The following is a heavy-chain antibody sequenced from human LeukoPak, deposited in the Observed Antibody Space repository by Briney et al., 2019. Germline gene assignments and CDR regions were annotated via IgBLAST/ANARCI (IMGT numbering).Heavy chain of an antibody. CDR3: ARRDYGGNVDY. CDR2: ISYTGTT. Sequence: SETLSLTCTVSGGSISGSSYYWGWIRQPPGKGLEWIGSISYTGTTYYNPSLKSRVTISVDTSKNQFSLRLSSVTAADTAVYYCARRDYGGNVDYWGQGTLGTVSS. J-gene: IGHJ4*02. CDR1: GGSISGSSYY. V-gene: IGHV4-39*01. D-gene: IGHD4-23*01.